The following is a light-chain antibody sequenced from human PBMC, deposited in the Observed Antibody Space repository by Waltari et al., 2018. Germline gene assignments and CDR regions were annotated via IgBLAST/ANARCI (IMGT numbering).Light chain of an antibody. J-gene: IGKJ1*01. CDR1: QSVSRT. Sequence: EIVFTQSPGTLSLSPGERAHLPCRASQSVSRTVACYQQKPGQAPRLLIYGASTRATGIPERFSGGGSGTDFSLTISRLEPEDFAVYYCQHYVSLPATFGQGTKVEIK. CDR2: GAS. CDR3: QHYVSLPAT. V-gene: IGKV3-20*01.